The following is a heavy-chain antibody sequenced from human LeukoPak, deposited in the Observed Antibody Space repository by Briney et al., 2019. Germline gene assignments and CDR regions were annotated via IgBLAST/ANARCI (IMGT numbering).Heavy chain of an antibody. J-gene: IGHJ3*02. CDR2: ISYDGSNK. D-gene: IGHD6-19*01. Sequence: PGGSLRLSCAASGFTFSSYGMHWVRQAPGKGLEWVAVISYDGSNKYYADSVKGRSTISRDNSKNTLYLQMNSLRAEDTAVYYCAKKGGVPGYSSGWYGAFDIWGQGTMVTVSS. CDR3: AKKGGVPGYSSGWYGAFDI. V-gene: IGHV3-30*18. CDR1: GFTFSSYG.